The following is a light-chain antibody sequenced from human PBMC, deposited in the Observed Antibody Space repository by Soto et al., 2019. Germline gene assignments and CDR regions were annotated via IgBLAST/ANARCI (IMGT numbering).Light chain of an antibody. Sequence: EIVLTQSPGTLSLSPGERATLSCRASQSVSNYLAWYQHKPGQAPRLFIYGASSRATGIPDRFSGSGSETDFTLTISRLEPEDFAVYCCQQYGGSPQTFGQGTKV. V-gene: IGKV3-20*01. J-gene: IGKJ1*01. CDR1: QSVSNY. CDR2: GAS. CDR3: QQYGGSPQT.